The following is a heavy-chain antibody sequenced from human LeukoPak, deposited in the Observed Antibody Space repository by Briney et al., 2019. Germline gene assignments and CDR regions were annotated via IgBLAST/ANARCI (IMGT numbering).Heavy chain of an antibody. D-gene: IGHD2-2*01. Sequence: GVALRPSCAASGFTFSSYSMNWVRQAPGKGLEWVSSISSSSSYIYYADSVKGRFTISRDNAKNSLYLQMNSLRAEDTAVYYCARGDYIAPAAESDYWGQGTLVTVSS. V-gene: IGHV3-21*01. CDR3: ARGDYIAPAAESDY. CDR2: ISSSSSYI. J-gene: IGHJ4*02. CDR1: GFTFSSYS.